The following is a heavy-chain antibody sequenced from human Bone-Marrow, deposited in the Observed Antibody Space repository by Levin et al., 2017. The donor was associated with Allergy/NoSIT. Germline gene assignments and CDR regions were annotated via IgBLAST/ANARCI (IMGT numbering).Heavy chain of an antibody. V-gene: IGHV4-31*03. CDR3: ARGRLEYSSSSKGGWSDP. D-gene: IGHD6-13*01. Sequence: SETLSLTCTVSGASISSSGNYWSWIRQHPGKGLEWIGYIYYSGSTYYNPSLKSRVTISVDTSKNQFSLRLTSVTAADAAVYYCARGRLEYSSSSKGGWSDPWGQGILVTVSS. CDR2: IYYSGST. CDR1: GASISSSGNY. J-gene: IGHJ5*02.